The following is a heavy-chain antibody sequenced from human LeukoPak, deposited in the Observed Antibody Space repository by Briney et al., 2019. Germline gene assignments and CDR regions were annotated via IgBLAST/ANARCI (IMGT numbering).Heavy chain of an antibody. Sequence: TSETLSLTCIVSGGSMNNYYWSWFRQPPGKGLEWIAYVYQTGDTRYNPSLKSRVSISLDMSKNQFSLKVSSATATDTAVYYCARHPFSAPFDYWGQGILVTVSS. CDR1: GGSMNNYY. V-gene: IGHV4-59*08. D-gene: IGHD6-19*01. J-gene: IGHJ4*02. CDR3: ARHPFSAPFDY. CDR2: VYQTGDT.